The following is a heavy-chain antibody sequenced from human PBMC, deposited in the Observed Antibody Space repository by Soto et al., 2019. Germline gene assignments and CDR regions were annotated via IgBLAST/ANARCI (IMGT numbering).Heavy chain of an antibody. D-gene: IGHD6-19*01. CDR3: AGDGAVAGDSNFDY. Sequence: QVQLVQSGAEVKKPGASVKVSCKASGYTFSSYAMHWVRQAPGQRLEWMGWINAGNGNTKYSQKFQGRVTITRDTSASTAYMELSSLRSEDTAVYYCAGDGAVAGDSNFDYWGQGTLVTVSS. V-gene: IGHV1-3*01. CDR2: INAGNGNT. CDR1: GYTFSSYA. J-gene: IGHJ4*02.